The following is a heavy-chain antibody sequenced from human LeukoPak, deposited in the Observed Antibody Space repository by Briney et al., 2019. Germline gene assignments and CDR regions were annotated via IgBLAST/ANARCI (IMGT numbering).Heavy chain of an antibody. CDR2: ISYDGSNK. V-gene: IGHV3-30*03. Sequence: GGSLRLSCAASGFTFSSYGMNWVRQAPGKGLEWVAVISYDGSNKYYADSVKGRFTISRDNSKNTLYLQMNSLRAEDTAVYYCARGSSSWYTLYYYYMDVWGKGTTVTVSS. CDR1: GFTFSSYG. D-gene: IGHD6-13*01. CDR3: ARGSSSWYTLYYYYMDV. J-gene: IGHJ6*03.